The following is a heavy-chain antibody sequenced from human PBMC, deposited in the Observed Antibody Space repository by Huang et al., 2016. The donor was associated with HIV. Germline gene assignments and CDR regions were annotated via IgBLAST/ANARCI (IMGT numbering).Heavy chain of an antibody. CDR2: ISANNGNT. J-gene: IGHJ3*02. Sequence: QVQLVQSGAEVKKPGASVKVSCKASGYTFTSYGIGWVRQAPGQGLEGMGWISANNGNTKYAQKLQGRFTMTTDTSTTTAYIELRSLRSDDTAVYYCARDPRYYYDTSGYPPDAFDIWGQGTMVTVSS. V-gene: IGHV1-18*01. D-gene: IGHD3-22*01. CDR3: ARDPRYYYDTSGYPPDAFDI. CDR1: GYTFTSYG.